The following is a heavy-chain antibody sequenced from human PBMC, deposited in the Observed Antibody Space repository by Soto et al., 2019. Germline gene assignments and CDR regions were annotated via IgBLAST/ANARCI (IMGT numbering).Heavy chain of an antibody. Sequence: QVQLVQSGAEVKKPGASVKVSCKASGYTFTNYAFSWVRQAPGQGLEWMGWISAYNGNTNYPQKLQGRVTMTTDTSTDPACMEPRSLRSDDSAMYYCARDLAAAGPFDCWGQSTLVTVSS. CDR2: ISAYNGNT. CDR3: ARDLAAAGPFDC. CDR1: GYTFTNYA. V-gene: IGHV1-18*01. J-gene: IGHJ4*02. D-gene: IGHD6-13*01.